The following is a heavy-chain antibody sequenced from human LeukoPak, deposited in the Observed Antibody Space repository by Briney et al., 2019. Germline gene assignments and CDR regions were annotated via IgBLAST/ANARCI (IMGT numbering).Heavy chain of an antibody. J-gene: IGHJ4*02. CDR1: GFTFSDYY. CDR2: ISYDGSNK. V-gene: IGHV3-30-3*01. D-gene: IGHD6-13*01. CDR3: ARGGSSSWYGGGYYFDY. Sequence: GGSLRLSCAASGFTFSDYYMSWIRPAPGKGLEWVAVISYDGSNKYYADSVKGRFTISRDNSKNTLYLQMNSLRAEDTAVYYCARGGSSSWYGGGYYFDYWGQGTLVTVSS.